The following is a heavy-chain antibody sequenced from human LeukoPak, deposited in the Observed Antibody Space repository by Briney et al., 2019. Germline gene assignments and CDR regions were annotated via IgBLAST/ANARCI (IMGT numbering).Heavy chain of an antibody. D-gene: IGHD3-10*01. CDR1: GHTFTSYD. V-gene: IGHV1-8*01. Sequence: ASMKVSCKAAGHTFTSYDINWVRQATGQVLEWMGWMNPNSDNTVYAQKLQGRVTMTRNTSRSTSYRERNSLRFGDTAVYDCARGNGSGSKLGYYYYYMDVWGKGTTVTVSS. CDR2: MNPNSDNT. CDR3: ARGNGSGSKLGYYYYYMDV. J-gene: IGHJ6*03.